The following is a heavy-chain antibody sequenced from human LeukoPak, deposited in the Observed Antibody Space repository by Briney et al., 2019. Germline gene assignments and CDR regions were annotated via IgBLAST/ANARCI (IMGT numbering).Heavy chain of an antibody. CDR3: ASPSGIRSGGNWKGAFDI. CDR2: IIPIFGTA. J-gene: IGHJ3*02. Sequence: GSSVKVSCKASGGTFSSYAISWVRQAPGQGLEWMGGIIPIFGTANYAQKFQGRVTITADKSTSTAYMELSSLRSEDTAVYYCASPSGIRSGGNWKGAFDIWGQGTMVTVSS. CDR1: GGTFSSYA. V-gene: IGHV1-69*06. D-gene: IGHD2-15*01.